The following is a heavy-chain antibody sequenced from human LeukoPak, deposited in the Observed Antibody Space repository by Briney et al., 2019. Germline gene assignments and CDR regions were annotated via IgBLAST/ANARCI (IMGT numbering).Heavy chain of an antibody. CDR3: ATVLGAVAALDY. V-gene: IGHV1-46*01. CDR2: INPSGGST. CDR1: GYTFTSYY. J-gene: IGHJ4*02. D-gene: IGHD6-19*01. Sequence: ASVKVSCKASGYTFTSYYMHWVRQAPGQGLEWMGIINPSGGSTSYAQKFQGRVTMTRDTSTSTVYMELSSLRSEDTAVYYCATVLGAVAALDYWGQGTLVTVSS.